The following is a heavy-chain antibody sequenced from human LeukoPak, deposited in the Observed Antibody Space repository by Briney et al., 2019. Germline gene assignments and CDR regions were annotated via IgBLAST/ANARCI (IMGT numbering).Heavy chain of an antibody. V-gene: IGHV3-23*01. CDR2: ISDSGGSA. CDR3: AKGGQWLALSY. D-gene: IGHD6-19*01. Sequence: GGSLRLSCVVSGLTFSNYAMSWVRQAPGKGLEWVSSISDSGGSAYYADSVKGRFTISRDNSKNTLYLQMNSLRGEDTAVYYCAKGGQWLALSYRGQGTLVTVSS. CDR1: GLTFSNYA. J-gene: IGHJ4*02.